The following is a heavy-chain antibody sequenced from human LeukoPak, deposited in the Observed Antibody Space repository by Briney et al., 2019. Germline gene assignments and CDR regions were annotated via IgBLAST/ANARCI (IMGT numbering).Heavy chain of an antibody. V-gene: IGHV1-46*01. CDR3: ARSYSSTWPKFDY. CDR1: GYTFTSYY. CDR2: INPDGGST. J-gene: IGHJ4*02. D-gene: IGHD6-13*01. Sequence: ASVKVSCKASGYTFTSYYMHWVRQAPGQGREWMGIINPDGGSTHYAQKFQGRVTMTRDTSTSTVYMELSSLRSEDTAMFYCARSYSSTWPKFDYWGQGTLVTVSS.